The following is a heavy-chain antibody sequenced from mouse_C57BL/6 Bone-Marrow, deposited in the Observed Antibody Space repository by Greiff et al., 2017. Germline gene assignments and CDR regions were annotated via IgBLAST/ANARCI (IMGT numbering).Heavy chain of an antibody. V-gene: IGHV1-63*01. D-gene: IGHD2-4*01. CDR3: ARCDYYYAMDY. J-gene: IGHJ4*01. CDR2: IYPGGGYT. Sequence: QVQLQQSGAELVRPGTSVKMSCKASGYTFTNYWIGWAKQRPGHGLEWIGDIYPGGGYTNYNEKFKGKATLTADKSSSTAYMQFSSLTSEDSAIYYCARCDYYYAMDYWGQGTSVTVSS. CDR1: GYTFTNYW.